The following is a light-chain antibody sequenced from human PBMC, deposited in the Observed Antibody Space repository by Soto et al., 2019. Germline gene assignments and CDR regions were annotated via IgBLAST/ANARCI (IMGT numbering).Light chain of an antibody. CDR1: ALPNQY. CDR3: QSADSSGSYVV. V-gene: IGLV3-25*03. Sequence: SYELTQPPSVSVSPGQTARITCSGDALPNQYAYWYRQKSGQAPVMVIYKDSERPSGIPERFSGSSSGTTVTLTISGVQAEDEADYYCQSADSSGSYVVFGGGTKVTVL. CDR2: KDS. J-gene: IGLJ2*01.